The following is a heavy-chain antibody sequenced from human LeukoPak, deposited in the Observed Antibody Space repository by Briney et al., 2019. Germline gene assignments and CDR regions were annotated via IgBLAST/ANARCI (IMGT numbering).Heavy chain of an antibody. Sequence: SETLSLTCTVSGGSISSYYWSWIRQPPGKGLEWIGYIYYSGSTNYNPSLKSRVTISVDTSKNQFSLKPSSVTAADTAVYYCARWVNWFDPWGQGTLVTVSS. J-gene: IGHJ5*02. CDR1: GGSISSYY. CDR3: ARWVNWFDP. V-gene: IGHV4-59*08. CDR2: IYYSGST.